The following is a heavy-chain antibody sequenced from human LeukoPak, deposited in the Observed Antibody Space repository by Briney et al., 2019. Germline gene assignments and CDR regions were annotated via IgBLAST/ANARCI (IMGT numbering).Heavy chain of an antibody. CDR3: ASSIYGGWFDP. V-gene: IGHV4-59*12. CDR2: IYSSGST. CDR1: GGSISSYY. J-gene: IGHJ5*02. D-gene: IGHD4-17*01. Sequence: PSETLSLTCTVSGGSISSYYWSWIRQPPGKGLEWIGYIYSSGSTKYNPSLKSRVTISVDTSKNQFSLKLSSVTAADTAVYYCASSIYGGWFDPWGQGTLVTVSS.